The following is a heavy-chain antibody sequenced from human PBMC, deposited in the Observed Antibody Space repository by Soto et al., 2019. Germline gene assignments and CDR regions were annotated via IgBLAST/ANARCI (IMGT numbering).Heavy chain of an antibody. CDR2: MNPGIGGT. V-gene: IGHV1-2*02. Sequence: ASVKVSCKASGYTFTDYYLHWVRQAPGQGLEWMGWMNPGIGGTDYAQKFQGRVTMTRDTSITTAYMELSTLSSDDTAMYYCTSASTAAGGSTKSRPINSWGQGTLVTVSS. J-gene: IGHJ4*02. D-gene: IGHD6-13*01. CDR1: GYTFTDYY. CDR3: TSASTAAGGSTKSRPINS.